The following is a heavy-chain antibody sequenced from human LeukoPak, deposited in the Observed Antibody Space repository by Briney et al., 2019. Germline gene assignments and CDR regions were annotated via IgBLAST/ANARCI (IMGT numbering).Heavy chain of an antibody. D-gene: IGHD6-19*01. CDR1: GFTFSSYS. CDR3: ARARWLAKPYDPGTNDY. Sequence: PGGSLRLTCAASGFTFSSYSMNWVRQAPGKGLEWVSSISSSASYIYYADSVKGRITISRDNAKNSLYLQMNSLRVEDTAVYYCARARWLAKPYDPGTNDYWGQETLVTVSS. V-gene: IGHV3-21*01. J-gene: IGHJ4*02. CDR2: ISSSASYI.